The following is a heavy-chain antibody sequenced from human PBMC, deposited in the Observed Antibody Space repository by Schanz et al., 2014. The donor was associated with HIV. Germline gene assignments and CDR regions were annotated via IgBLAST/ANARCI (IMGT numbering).Heavy chain of an antibody. Sequence: VQLVESGGGVVQPGRSLRLSCAASGFTFSSYGMHWVRQAPGKGLEWVSGISWSSNNIGYVDSVKGRFTISRDTAKNSLFLQMNSLRAEDTALYYCARGRSGRGALFVGMDVWGQGTTVTVSS. CDR2: ISWSSNNI. CDR3: ARGRSGRGALFVGMDV. V-gene: IGHV3-9*01. D-gene: IGHD6-19*01. J-gene: IGHJ6*02. CDR1: GFTFSSYG.